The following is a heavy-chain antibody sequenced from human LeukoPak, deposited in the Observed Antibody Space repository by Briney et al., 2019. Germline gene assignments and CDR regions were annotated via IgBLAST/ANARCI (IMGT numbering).Heavy chain of an antibody. CDR1: GFTFSNYA. V-gene: IGHV3-23*01. Sequence: GGSLRLSCAASGFTFSNYAMTWVRQAPGKGLEWVSTISGSGGSTYYADSMKGRFTISRDNSKNTLYLQMNGLRAEDTAVYYCAKDARASSTSCNFDYWGQGTLVTVSS. CDR2: ISGSGGST. J-gene: IGHJ4*02. CDR3: AKDARASSTSCNFDY. D-gene: IGHD2-2*01.